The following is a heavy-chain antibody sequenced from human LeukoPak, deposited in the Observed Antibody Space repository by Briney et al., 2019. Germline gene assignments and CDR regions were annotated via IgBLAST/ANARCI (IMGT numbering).Heavy chain of an antibody. V-gene: IGHV4-34*01. Sequence: SETLSLTCAVYGGSFSGYYWSWIRQPPGKGLEWIGEINHSGSTNYNPSLKSRVTISVDTSKNQFSLKLSSVTAADTAVYYCAREELEPATYYYGMDVWGQGTTVTVSS. CDR1: GGSFSGYY. D-gene: IGHD1-1*01. J-gene: IGHJ6*02. CDR3: AREELEPATYYYGMDV. CDR2: INHSGST.